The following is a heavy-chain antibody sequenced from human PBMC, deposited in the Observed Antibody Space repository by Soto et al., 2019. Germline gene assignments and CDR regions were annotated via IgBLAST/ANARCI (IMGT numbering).Heavy chain of an antibody. CDR3: AHRPNWGINGLGA. CDR2: IYWNDDK. J-gene: IGHJ6*02. CDR1: GFSLNTAGGG. Sequence: SGPTLVHPTQTLTLTCTLSGFSLNTAGGGVVWIRQPPGKALEWLALIYWNDDKRYSPSLNNRLTITKDTSRNQVVLTMTNVAPDDTGTYYCAHRPNWGINGLGAWGQGTMVTVSS. V-gene: IGHV2-5*01. D-gene: IGHD7-27*01.